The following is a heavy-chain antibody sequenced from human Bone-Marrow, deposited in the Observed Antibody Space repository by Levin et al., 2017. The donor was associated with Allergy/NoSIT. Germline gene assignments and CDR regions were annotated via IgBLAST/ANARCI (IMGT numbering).Heavy chain of an antibody. V-gene: IGHV3-7*01. D-gene: IGHD6-13*01. J-gene: IGHJ4*02. CDR1: GFTFRRFW. Sequence: QSGGSLRLSCAASGFTFRRFWMTWVRQAPGKGLEWVANIKQDGSEKYYVDSVKGRFTISRDNANNSVFLQMSSLGVEDTAMYYCARGQGTTWYEEDFDYWGQGTLVTVSS. CDR2: IKQDGSEK. CDR3: ARGQGTTWYEEDFDY.